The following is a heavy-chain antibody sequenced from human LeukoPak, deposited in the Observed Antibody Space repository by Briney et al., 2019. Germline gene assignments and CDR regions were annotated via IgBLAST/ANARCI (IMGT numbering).Heavy chain of an antibody. V-gene: IGHV4-34*01. J-gene: IGHJ4*02. D-gene: IGHD1-26*01. CDR2: INHSGST. Sequence: PSETLSLTCAVYGGSFSGYYWSWIRQPPGKGLEWIEEINHSGSTNYNPSLKSRVTISVDTSKNQFSLKLSSVTAADTAVYYCASRGWETQTELHYFDYWGQGTLVTVSS. CDR3: ASRGWETQTELHYFDY. CDR1: GGSFSGYY.